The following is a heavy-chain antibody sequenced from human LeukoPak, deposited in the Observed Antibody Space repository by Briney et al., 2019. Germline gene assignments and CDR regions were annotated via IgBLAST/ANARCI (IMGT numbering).Heavy chain of an antibody. D-gene: IGHD4-23*01. CDR1: GFTFSSYG. Sequence: GGSLRLSCAASGFTFSSYGMHWVRQAPGKGLEWVAVISYDGSNKYYADSVKGRFTISRDNSKNTLYLQMNSLRAEDTAVYYCAKEYHGGNSVGCDYWGQGTLVTVSS. CDR3: AKEYHGGNSVGCDY. J-gene: IGHJ4*02. CDR2: ISYDGSNK. V-gene: IGHV3-30*18.